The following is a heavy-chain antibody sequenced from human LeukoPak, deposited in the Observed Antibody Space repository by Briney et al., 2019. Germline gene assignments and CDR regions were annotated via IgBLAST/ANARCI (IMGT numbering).Heavy chain of an antibody. CDR3: ARGITENYENYGFDAFDI. CDR2: IIPIFGTA. D-gene: IGHD3/OR15-3a*01. Sequence: ASVKVSCKASGGTFSSYAISWVRQPPGQGLEWMGGIIPIFGTANYAQKFQGRVTITADESTSTAYMELSSLRSEDTAVYYCARGITENYENYGFDAFDIWGQGTMVTVSS. CDR1: GGTFSSYA. V-gene: IGHV1-69*01. J-gene: IGHJ3*02.